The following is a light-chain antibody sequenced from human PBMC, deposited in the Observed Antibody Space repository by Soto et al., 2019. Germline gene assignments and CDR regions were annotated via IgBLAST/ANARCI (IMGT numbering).Light chain of an antibody. CDR2: KVS. J-gene: IGKJ5*01. CDR3: MQGTHWPIN. Sequence: DVVMTHSPLSLPVTLGQPASISCRSNQRLVHSDGIAYFSWFQQRPGRSPRRLIYKVSNRDSGVPARFSGSGSGTDFALKISRVEAEDVGVYYCMQGTHWPINFGQGTRLEIK. V-gene: IGKV2-30*02. CDR1: QRLVHSDGIAY.